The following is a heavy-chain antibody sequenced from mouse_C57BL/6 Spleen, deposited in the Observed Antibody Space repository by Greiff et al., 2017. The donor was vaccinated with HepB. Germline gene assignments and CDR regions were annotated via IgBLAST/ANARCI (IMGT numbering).Heavy chain of an antibody. V-gene: IGHV1-54*01. D-gene: IGHD2-4*01. J-gene: IGHJ4*01. CDR1: GYAFTNYL. Sequence: QVQLQQSGAELVRPGTSVKVSCKASGYAFTNYLIEWVKQRPGQGLEWIGVINPGSGGTNYNEKFKGKATLTADKSSSTAYMQLSSLTSEDSAVYFCARDDYDVPYYYAMDYWGQGTSVTVSS. CDR2: INPGSGGT. CDR3: ARDDYDVPYYYAMDY.